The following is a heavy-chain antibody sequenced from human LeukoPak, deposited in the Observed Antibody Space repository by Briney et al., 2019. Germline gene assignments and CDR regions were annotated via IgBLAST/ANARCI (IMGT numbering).Heavy chain of an antibody. V-gene: IGHV3-23*01. CDR2: FSASGGST. D-gene: IGHD3-10*01. CDR1: GFTFGDYG. CDR3: ARDASGSNNNWFDP. J-gene: IGHJ5*02. Sequence: GGSLRLSCVGSGFTFGDYGMSWVRQAPGKGLEWVSSFSASGGSTYYADSVKGRFTISRDNSRNTVYLQMNSLRAEDTAVYYCARDASGSNNNWFDPWGQGTLVTVSS.